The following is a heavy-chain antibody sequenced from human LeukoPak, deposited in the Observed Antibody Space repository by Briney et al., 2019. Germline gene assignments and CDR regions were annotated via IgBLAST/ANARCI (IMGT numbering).Heavy chain of an antibody. CDR3: AKDRIPVAGRQDIWDF. V-gene: IGHV3-23*01. CDR2: ISGSGDRT. D-gene: IGHD6-19*01. CDR1: GFTFSNYA. Sequence: GGSLRLSCVGAGFTFSNYAMTWVRQAPGKGLRWVSGISGSGDRTYYADSVKGRFTISRDNSKNTLYLQMDSLTDDDSAVYYCAKDRIPVAGRQDIWDFWGQGALVTVSS. J-gene: IGHJ4*02.